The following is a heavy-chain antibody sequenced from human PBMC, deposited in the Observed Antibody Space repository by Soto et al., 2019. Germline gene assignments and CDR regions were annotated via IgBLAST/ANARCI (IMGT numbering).Heavy chain of an antibody. CDR3: ARDRPDPIAVAFFDY. CDR2: ISSSSSTI. J-gene: IGHJ4*02. D-gene: IGHD6-19*01. Sequence: GGSLRLSCAASGFTFSSYSMNWVRQAPGKGLEWVSCISSSSSTIYYADSVKGRFTISRDNAKNSLYLQMNSLRDEDTAVYYCARDRPDPIAVAFFDYWGKGTLVTVSS. CDR1: GFTFSSYS. V-gene: IGHV3-48*02.